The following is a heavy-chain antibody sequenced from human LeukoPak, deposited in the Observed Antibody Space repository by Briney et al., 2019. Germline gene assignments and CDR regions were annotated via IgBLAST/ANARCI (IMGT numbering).Heavy chain of an antibody. CDR3: ARDADTSTHYSFFDY. CDR2: IRYDGSNK. V-gene: IGHV3-30*02. J-gene: IGHJ4*02. Sequence: GGSLRLSCAASGFTFSSYGMHWVRQAPGKGLEWVAFIRYDGSNKYYADSVKGRFTISRDNSQNTLFLQMNSLRAEDTAVYYCARDADTSTHYSFFDYWGQGALVTVSS. D-gene: IGHD3-22*01. CDR1: GFTFSSYG.